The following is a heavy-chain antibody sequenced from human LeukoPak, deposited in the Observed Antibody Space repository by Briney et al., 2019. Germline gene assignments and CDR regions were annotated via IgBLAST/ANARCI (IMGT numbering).Heavy chain of an antibody. D-gene: IGHD1-1*01. J-gene: IGHJ4*02. Sequence: PSETLSLTCTVSGYSISSGYYWGWIRQPPGKGLEWIGSIYHSGSTYYNPSLKSRVTISVDTSKNQFSLKLSSVTAADTAVYYCAREGGVRLERQIDCWGQGTLVTVSS. CDR3: AREGGVRLERQIDC. V-gene: IGHV4-38-2*02. CDR1: GYSISSGYY. CDR2: IYHSGST.